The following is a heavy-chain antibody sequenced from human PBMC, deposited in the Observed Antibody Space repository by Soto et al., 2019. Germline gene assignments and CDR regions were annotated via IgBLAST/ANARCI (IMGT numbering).Heavy chain of an antibody. CDR3: ARGRFSINSDYYFDD. J-gene: IGHJ4*02. V-gene: IGHV4-34*01. CDR1: GGSFSGYY. CDR2: INHSGST. D-gene: IGHD3-3*02. Sequence: PSETLSLTCAVYGGSFSGYYWSWIRQPPGKGLEWIGEINHSGSTDYNPSLKSRVTISVGTSKNQFSLKLSSVTAADTAVYSCARGRFSINSDYYFDDWGQGTLVTVSS.